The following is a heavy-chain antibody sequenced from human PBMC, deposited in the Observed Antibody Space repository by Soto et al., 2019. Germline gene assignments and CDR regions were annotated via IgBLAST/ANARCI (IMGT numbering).Heavy chain of an antibody. J-gene: IGHJ4*02. CDR2: IYYRGST. V-gene: IGHV4-59*11. D-gene: IGHD3-22*01. CDR3: ASQRLYDSSSYPIDY. Sequence: SETLSLTCTVSGGSISSHYWSWIRQPPGKGLEWIGYIYYRGSTNYNPSLKSRVTISVDTSRNQFSLKLSSVTAADTAVYYCASQRLYDSSSYPIDYWGQGTLVTVSS. CDR1: GGSISSHY.